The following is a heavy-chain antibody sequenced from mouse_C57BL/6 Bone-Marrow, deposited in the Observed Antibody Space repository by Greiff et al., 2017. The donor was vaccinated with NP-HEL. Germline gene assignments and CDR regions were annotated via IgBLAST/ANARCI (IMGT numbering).Heavy chain of an antibody. CDR1: GYTFTDYY. Sequence: VQLQQSGAELVRPGASVKLSCKASGYTFTDYYINWVKQRPGQGLEWIARIYPGSGNTYYNEKFKGKATLTAEKSSSTAYMQLSSLTSEDSAVYFCARRDGDGRFAYWGQGTLVTVSA. D-gene: IGHD1-2*01. J-gene: IGHJ3*01. CDR2: IYPGSGNT. V-gene: IGHV1-76*01. CDR3: ARRDGDGRFAY.